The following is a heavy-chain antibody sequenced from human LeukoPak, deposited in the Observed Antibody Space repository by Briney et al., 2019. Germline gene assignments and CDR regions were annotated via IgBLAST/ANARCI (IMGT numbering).Heavy chain of an antibody. V-gene: IGHV1-2*02. CDR3: AREIVRDIVVVPAAGPDAFDI. J-gene: IGHJ3*02. Sequence: GASVKVSCKASGYTFTGYYMHWVRQAPGQGLEWMGWINPNSGGTNYAQKFQGRVTMTRDTSISTAYMELSRLRSDDTAVYYCAREIVRDIVVVPAAGPDAFDIWGQGTMVTVSS. CDR2: INPNSGGT. CDR1: GYTFTGYY. D-gene: IGHD2-2*01.